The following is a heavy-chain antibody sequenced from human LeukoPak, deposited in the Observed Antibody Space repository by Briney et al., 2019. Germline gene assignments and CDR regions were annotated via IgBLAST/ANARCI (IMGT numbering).Heavy chain of an antibody. CDR1: GGSFSGYY. CDR2: INHSGST. J-gene: IGHJ4*02. Sequence: SETLSLTCAVYGGSFSGYYWSWIRQPPGKGLEWIGEINHSGSTNYNLSLKSRVTISVDTSKNQFSLKLSSVTAADTAVYYCASSSSGWGFDYWGQRTLVTVSS. D-gene: IGHD6-19*01. CDR3: ASSSSGWGFDY. V-gene: IGHV4-34*01.